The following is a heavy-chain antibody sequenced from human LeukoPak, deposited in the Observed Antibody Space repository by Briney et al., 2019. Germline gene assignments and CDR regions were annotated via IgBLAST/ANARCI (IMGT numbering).Heavy chain of an antibody. CDR3: ARGYDFWSGNFDY. V-gene: IGHV3-53*01. CDR1: GFTVSSNY. D-gene: IGHD3-3*01. CDR2: IYSGGST. J-gene: IGHJ4*02. Sequence: GGSLRFSCAASGFTVSSNYMSWVRQAPGKGLEWVSVIYSGGSTYYADSVKGRFTISRVNSKNTLYLQMNSLRAEDTAVYYCARGYDFWSGNFDYWGQGTLVTVSS.